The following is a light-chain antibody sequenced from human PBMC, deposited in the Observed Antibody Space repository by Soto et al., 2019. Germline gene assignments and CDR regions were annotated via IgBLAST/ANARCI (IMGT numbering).Light chain of an antibody. J-gene: IGKJ5*01. CDR1: QGIDTS. V-gene: IGKV1-39*01. CDR3: QQSYSTPIT. Sequence: ILLTQSTSSLSASVGDIVTITCRASQGIDTSLAWYQQKPGKAPKLLIYAASSLQSGVPSRFSGSGSGTDFTLTISSLQPEDFATYYCQQSYSTPITVGQGTQLEIK. CDR2: AAS.